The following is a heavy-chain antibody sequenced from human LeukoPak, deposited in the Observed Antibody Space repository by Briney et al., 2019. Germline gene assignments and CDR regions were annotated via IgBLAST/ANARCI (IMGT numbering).Heavy chain of an antibody. CDR1: GFTFSSYS. V-gene: IGHV3-21*04. J-gene: IGHJ5*02. Sequence: GGSLRLSCAASGFTFSSYSMNWVRQAPGKGLEWASSISSSSSYIYYADSVKGRFTISRDNAKNSLYLQMNSLRAEDTALYYCAKDTRSDPPGWFDPWGQGTLVTVSS. CDR3: AKDTRSDPPGWFDP. CDR2: ISSSSSYI. D-gene: IGHD3-10*01.